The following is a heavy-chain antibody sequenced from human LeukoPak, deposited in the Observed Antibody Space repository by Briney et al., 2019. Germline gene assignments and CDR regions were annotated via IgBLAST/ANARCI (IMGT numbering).Heavy chain of an antibody. Sequence: GGSLRLSCAASGFTFSSYAMTWVRQAPGKGLEWVSAISGSGSSTYYADSVKGRFTISRDNSKNTLYLQMNSLRAEDTAVYYCAKEVGRVGYYFDYWGQGTLVTVSS. V-gene: IGHV3-23*01. CDR3: AKEVGRVGYYFDY. CDR1: GFTFSSYA. CDR2: ISGSGSST. J-gene: IGHJ4*02. D-gene: IGHD1-26*01.